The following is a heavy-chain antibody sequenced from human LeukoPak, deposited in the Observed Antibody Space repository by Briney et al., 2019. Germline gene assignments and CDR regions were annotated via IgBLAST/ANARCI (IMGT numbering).Heavy chain of an antibody. Sequence: GASVKVSCKASGYTFTSYGISWVRQAPGQGLEWMGWISAYNGNTNYAQKLQGRVTMTTDTSTSTAYMELRSLRSDDTAVYYCARVLLWFGELVYYYYMDVWGKGTTVTVSS. CDR1: GYTFTSYG. D-gene: IGHD3-10*01. CDR2: ISAYNGNT. CDR3: ARVLLWFGELVYYYYMDV. J-gene: IGHJ6*03. V-gene: IGHV1-18*01.